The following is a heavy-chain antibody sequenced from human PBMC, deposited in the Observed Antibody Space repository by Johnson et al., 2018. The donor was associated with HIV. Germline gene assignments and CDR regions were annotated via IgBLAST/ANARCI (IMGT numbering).Heavy chain of an antibody. Sequence: QVQLVESGGGVVQPGRSLRLSCVASGFTFSSYGMHWVRQAPGKGLEWVAVIWYDGTNKYHADSVKGRFTISRDNSKNTLYLQMNSLRADDTAVYYCARAYSYGAFDIWGQGTRVTVSS. CDR2: IWYDGTNK. J-gene: IGHJ3*02. D-gene: IGHD5-18*01. V-gene: IGHV3-33*01. CDR1: GFTFSSYG. CDR3: ARAYSYGAFDI.